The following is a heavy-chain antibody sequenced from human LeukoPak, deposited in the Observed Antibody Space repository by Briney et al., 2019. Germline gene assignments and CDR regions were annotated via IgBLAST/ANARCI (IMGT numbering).Heavy chain of an antibody. V-gene: IGHV1-2*02. D-gene: IGHD3-10*02. Sequence: GASVKVSCKASGYTFTGYYMHWVRQAPGQGLEWMGWINPNSGGTNYAQKFQGRVTMTRDTSISTAYMELSRLRSDDTAVYYCARVAYYDFRGKDYYYYYYMDVWGKGTTVTVSS. CDR1: GYTFTGYY. J-gene: IGHJ6*03. CDR3: ARVAYYDFRGKDYYYYYYMDV. CDR2: INPNSGGT.